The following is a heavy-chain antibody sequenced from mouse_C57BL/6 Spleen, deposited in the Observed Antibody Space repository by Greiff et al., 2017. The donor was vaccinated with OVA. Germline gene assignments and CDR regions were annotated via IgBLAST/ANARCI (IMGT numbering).Heavy chain of an antibody. CDR2: ISRGSRTT. CDR1: GFTFSDYG. CDR3: ARERGKEDDDFEFHMDY. D-gene: IGHD2-4*01. J-gene: IGHJ4*01. Sequence: DVKLVESGGGLVKPGGSLKLSCAASGFTFSDYGMHWVRQAPGQGLEWVAYISRGSRTTYYADTVKGPFTLSRDNAKNTLFLQMTRLRSEDTAMDYCARERGKEDDDFEFHMDYWGQGTSVTVSS. V-gene: IGHV5-17*01.